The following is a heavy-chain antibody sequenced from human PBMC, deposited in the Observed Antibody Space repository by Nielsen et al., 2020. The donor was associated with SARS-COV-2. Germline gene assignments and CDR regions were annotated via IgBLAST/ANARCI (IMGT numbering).Heavy chain of an antibody. Sequence: ASVKVSCKASGYTFTSYDINWVRQATGQGLEWMGWMNPNSGNTGYAQKFQGRVTMTRNTSISTAYMELSSLRSEDTAVYYCAREMATIRGWNYWGQGTLVTVSS. CDR3: AREMATIRGWNY. D-gene: IGHD5-24*01. V-gene: IGHV1-8*01. CDR1: GYTFTSYD. CDR2: MNPNSGNT. J-gene: IGHJ4*02.